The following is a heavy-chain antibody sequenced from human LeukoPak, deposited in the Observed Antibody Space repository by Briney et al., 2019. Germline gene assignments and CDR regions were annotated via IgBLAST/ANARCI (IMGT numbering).Heavy chain of an antibody. CDR1: GFTVSSNY. Sequence: GGSLRLSCAASGFTVSSNYTSWVRQAPGKGLEWVSVIYSGGSTYYADSVKGRFTISRDNSKNTLYLQMNSLRAEDTAVYYCARTYYDFWSGYLDPWGQGTLVTVSS. V-gene: IGHV3-53*01. D-gene: IGHD3-3*01. J-gene: IGHJ5*02. CDR2: IYSGGST. CDR3: ARTYYDFWSGYLDP.